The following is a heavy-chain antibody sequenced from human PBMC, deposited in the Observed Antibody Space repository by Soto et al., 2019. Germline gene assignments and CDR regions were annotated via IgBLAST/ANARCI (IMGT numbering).Heavy chain of an antibody. J-gene: IGHJ4*02. CDR2: IKQDGSEK. CDR3: ARDGGYSGYDYFDN. V-gene: IGHV3-7*01. Sequence: EVQLVESGGGLVQPGGSLRLSCAASGITFRSYWMSWARQAPGKGLEWVANIKQDGSEKYYVDSVKGRFTISRDNAKKSLFLQMNSLRAEDTAVYYCARDGGYSGYDYFDNWGQGTLVTVSS. CDR1: GITFRSYW. D-gene: IGHD5-12*01.